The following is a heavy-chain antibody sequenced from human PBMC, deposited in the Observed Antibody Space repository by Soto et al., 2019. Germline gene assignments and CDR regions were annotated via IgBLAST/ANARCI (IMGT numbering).Heavy chain of an antibody. CDR2: IYYIGIT. D-gene: IGHD6-13*01. CDR1: GGSISSGGYY. V-gene: IGHV4-31*03. Sequence: PSETLSLTCTVSGGSISSGGYYWSWFRQHPGKGLEWIGYIYYIGITYYNPSLKSRVTISVDTSKNQFSLRLTSVTAADTAVYYCVTLFGAAAPCDYWGQVTLVTVS. CDR3: VTLFGAAAPCDY. J-gene: IGHJ4*02.